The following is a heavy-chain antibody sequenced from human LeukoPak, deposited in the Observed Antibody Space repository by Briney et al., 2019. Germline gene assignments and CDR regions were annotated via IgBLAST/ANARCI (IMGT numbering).Heavy chain of an antibody. CDR2: VTRDGSST. V-gene: IGHV3-74*01. D-gene: IGHD3-16*01. J-gene: IGHJ6*04. CDR1: GFTFSSSW. CDR3: ARDPGYESWSPFWGGMDV. Sequence: GGSLRLSCAASGFTFSSSWMHWVRQAPGKGLVWVSRVTRDGSSTTYADSVKGRFTTSRDNAKNTLYLQMDSLRDDDTAVYYCARDPGYESWSPFWGGMDVWGNGTTVIVSS.